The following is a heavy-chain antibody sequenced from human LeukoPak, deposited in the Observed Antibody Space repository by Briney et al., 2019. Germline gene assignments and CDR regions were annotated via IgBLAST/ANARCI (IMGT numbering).Heavy chain of an antibody. CDR1: GFTFSSYG. V-gene: IGHV3-30*02. J-gene: IGHJ4*02. D-gene: IGHD2-2*02. Sequence: GGSLRLSCAASGFTFSSYGMHWVRQAPGKGLEWVAFIRHDGSNKYYADSVKGRFTISRDNSKNTLYLQMNSLRAEDTAVYYCAKSGPQGYCSSTSCYKWELLPAEFDYWGQGTLVTVSS. CDR3: AKSGPQGYCSSTSCYKWELLPAEFDY. CDR2: IRHDGSNK.